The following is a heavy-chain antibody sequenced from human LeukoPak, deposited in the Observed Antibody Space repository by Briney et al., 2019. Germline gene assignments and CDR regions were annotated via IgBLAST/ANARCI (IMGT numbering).Heavy chain of an antibody. CDR1: GYTFTDYG. D-gene: IGHD6-19*01. Sequence: ASVKVSCKASGYTFTDYGIHWVRQAPGQGLEWMGWISAYNGNTNYVQNLQGRVAMTTDTSTSTAYMELRSLRSDDTAVYYCARVLGRQIAVAGDDYWGQGTLVTVSS. V-gene: IGHV1-18*01. CDR2: ISAYNGNT. J-gene: IGHJ4*02. CDR3: ARVLGRQIAVAGDDY.